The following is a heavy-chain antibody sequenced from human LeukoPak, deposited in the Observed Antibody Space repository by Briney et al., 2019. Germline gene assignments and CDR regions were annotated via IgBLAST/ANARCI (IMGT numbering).Heavy chain of an antibody. CDR2: ISSSSSYI. V-gene: IGHV3-21*01. CDR3: ARELLWFGETFGYMDV. CDR1: GFTFSSYS. Sequence: GGSLRLSCAASGFTFSSYSMNWVRQAPGKGLERVSSISSSSSYIYYADSVKGRFTISRDNAKNSLHLQMNSLRAEDTAVYYCARELLWFGETFGYMDVWGKGTTVTISS. J-gene: IGHJ6*03. D-gene: IGHD3-10*01.